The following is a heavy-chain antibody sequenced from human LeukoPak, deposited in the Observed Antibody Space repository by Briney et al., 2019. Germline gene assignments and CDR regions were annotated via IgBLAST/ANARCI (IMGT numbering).Heavy chain of an antibody. D-gene: IGHD3-22*01. Sequence: GASVKVSCKASGYTFTSYGISWVRQAPGQGLEWMGWISAYNGNTNYAQKLQGRVTMTTDTSTSTAYMELRSLRSDDTAVYYCARDRSYYDSSGYQLFDYWGQGTLVTVSS. CDR3: ARDRSYYDSSGYQLFDY. CDR2: ISAYNGNT. V-gene: IGHV1-18*01. J-gene: IGHJ4*02. CDR1: GYTFTSYG.